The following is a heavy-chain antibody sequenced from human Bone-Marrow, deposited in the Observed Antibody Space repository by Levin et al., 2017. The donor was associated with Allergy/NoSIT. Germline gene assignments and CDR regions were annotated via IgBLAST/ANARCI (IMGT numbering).Heavy chain of an antibody. Sequence: SETLSLTCTVSGGSISSGDYYWSWIRQPPGKGLEWIGYIYYSGSTYYNPSLKSRVTISVDTSKNQFSLKLSSVTAADTAVYYCARGIGGNLNEGGDWWFDPWGQGTLVTVSS. CDR3: ARGIGGNLNEGGDWWFDP. CDR1: GGSISSGDYY. D-gene: IGHD4-23*01. V-gene: IGHV4-30-4*01. J-gene: IGHJ5*02. CDR2: IYYSGST.